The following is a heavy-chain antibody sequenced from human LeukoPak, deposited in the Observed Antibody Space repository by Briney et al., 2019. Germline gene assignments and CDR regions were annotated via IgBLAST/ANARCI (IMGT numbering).Heavy chain of an antibody. CDR1: GFTFSSYG. V-gene: IGHV3-33*06. CDR2: IWYDGSNK. J-gene: IGHJ6*03. CDR3: AKVSIGGYDPSGYMDV. D-gene: IGHD5-12*01. Sequence: GGSLRLSCAASGFTFSSYGMHWVRQAPGKGLEWVAVIWYDGSNKYYADSVKGRFTISRDNSKNTLYLQMNSLRAEDTAVYYCAKVSIGGYDPSGYMDVWGKGTTVTVSS.